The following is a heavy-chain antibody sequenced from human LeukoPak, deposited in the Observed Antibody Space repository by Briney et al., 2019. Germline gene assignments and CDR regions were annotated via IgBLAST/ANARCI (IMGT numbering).Heavy chain of an antibody. J-gene: IGHJ4*02. CDR1: GFTFSDYY. V-gene: IGHV3-11*01. D-gene: IGHD4-17*01. CDR3: ARSHDYGDYPDY. Sequence: PGGSLRLSCAASGFTFSDYYMSWLRQAPGKGLEWVSYISSSGSTIYYADSVKGRFTISRDNAKNSLYLQMNSLRAEDTAVYYCARSHDYGDYPDYWGQGTLVTVSS. CDR2: ISSSGSTI.